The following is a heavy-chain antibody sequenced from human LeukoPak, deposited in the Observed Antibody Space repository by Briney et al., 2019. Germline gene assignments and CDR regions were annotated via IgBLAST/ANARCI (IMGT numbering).Heavy chain of an antibody. Sequence: PSETLSLTCTVSGGSITGYYWSWIRQPPGKGLEWIGYIYYSGSTNYNPSLKSRVTISVDTSKNQFSLKLSSVTAADTAVYYCARDPLYGGNSYWYFDLWGRGTLVTVSS. CDR3: ARDPLYGGNSYWYFDL. CDR2: IYYSGST. V-gene: IGHV4-59*01. J-gene: IGHJ2*01. CDR1: GGSITGYY. D-gene: IGHD4-23*01.